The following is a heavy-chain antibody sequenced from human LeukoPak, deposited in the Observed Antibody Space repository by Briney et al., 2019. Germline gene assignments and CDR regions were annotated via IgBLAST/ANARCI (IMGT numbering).Heavy chain of an antibody. Sequence: GGSLRLSCAASGFTFSSYWMSWVRQAPGKGLEWVANIKQDGSEKYYVDSVKGRFTISRDNAKNSLYLQMNSLRAEDTAVYYCARDGRWLQPGAFDIWGQGTMVTVSS. CDR1: GFTFSSYW. J-gene: IGHJ3*02. CDR3: ARDGRWLQPGAFDI. D-gene: IGHD5-24*01. CDR2: IKQDGSEK. V-gene: IGHV3-7*01.